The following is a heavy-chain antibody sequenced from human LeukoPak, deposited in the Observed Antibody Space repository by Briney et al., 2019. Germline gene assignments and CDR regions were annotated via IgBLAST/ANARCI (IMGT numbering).Heavy chain of an antibody. CDR1: GFTFSDYH. V-gene: IGHV3-23*01. CDR2: ISGSGDST. CDR3: AEDVVVIVAAKPGI. J-gene: IGHJ4*02. Sequence: GGSLRLSCAASGFTFSDYHMNWIRQAPGKGLEWVSSISGSGDSTYYVNSVKGRFTISRDNSKNTVYLQMNSLRAEDTAIYYCAEDVVVIVAAKPGIWGQGTLVTVSS. D-gene: IGHD2-15*01.